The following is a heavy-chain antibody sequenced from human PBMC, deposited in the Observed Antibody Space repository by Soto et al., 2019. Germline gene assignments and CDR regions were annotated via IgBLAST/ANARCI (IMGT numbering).Heavy chain of an antibody. J-gene: IGHJ1*01. CDR1: GFTFSNYA. D-gene: IGHD1-1*01. V-gene: IGHV3-23*01. Sequence: PGGSLRLSCAASGFTFSNYAMSWVRQAPGKGLEWVSGISASGGGTSYADSVKGRFTISRDNTNSMLHLQMNSLRAADTALYYCAKDLAIWKQVIEYVLHWGPGTLVTVSS. CDR2: ISASGGGT. CDR3: AKDLAIWKQVIEYVLH.